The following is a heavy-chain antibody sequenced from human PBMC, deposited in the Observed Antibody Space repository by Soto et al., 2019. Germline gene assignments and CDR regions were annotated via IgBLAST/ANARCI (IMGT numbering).Heavy chain of an antibody. CDR1: GYTFTSCG. D-gene: IGHD3-10*01. V-gene: IGHV1-18*01. CDR2: ISPYKGNT. Sequence: ASVKVSCKASGYTFTSCGIAWVRQAPGQGLEWMGWISPYKGNTHYAQKFQGRVTMTTDTSTSTAYMELRSLRSDDTAVYYCARDLDGSGSYYTDYWGQGTLATVSS. J-gene: IGHJ4*02. CDR3: ARDLDGSGSYYTDY.